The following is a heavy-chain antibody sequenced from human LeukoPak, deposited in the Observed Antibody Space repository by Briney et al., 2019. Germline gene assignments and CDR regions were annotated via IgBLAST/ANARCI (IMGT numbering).Heavy chain of an antibody. Sequence: ASVKVSCKTSGGTFSSYTISWVRQAPGQGLEWMGGIIPIFGTANYAQKLQGRVTMTTDTSTSTAYMELRSLRSDDTAVYYCARGSYVDYWGQGTLVTVSS. V-gene: IGHV1-69*05. CDR3: ARGSYVDY. J-gene: IGHJ4*02. CDR2: IIPIFGTA. CDR1: GGTFSSYT.